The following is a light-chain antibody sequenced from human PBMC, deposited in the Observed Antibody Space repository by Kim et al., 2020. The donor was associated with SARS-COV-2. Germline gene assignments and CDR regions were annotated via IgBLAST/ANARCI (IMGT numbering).Light chain of an antibody. CDR3: QQAKRFPPRLT. J-gene: IGKJ4*01. CDR1: EDISIH. V-gene: IGKV1-12*01. Sequence: DIQMTQSPSSVSASVGDRVTITCRASEDISIHLGWYQLKPGKAPKLLMYTASTLQSGVPSRFSGSGSGTDFTLTISGLQPEDFATYYCQQAKRFPPRLTFGGGTRVEIK. CDR2: TAS.